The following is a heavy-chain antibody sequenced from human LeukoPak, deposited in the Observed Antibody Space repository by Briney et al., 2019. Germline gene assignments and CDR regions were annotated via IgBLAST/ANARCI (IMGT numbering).Heavy chain of an antibody. J-gene: IGHJ4*02. V-gene: IGHV3-30*01. CDR3: ARGRSSSSRIDY. CDR2: ISYDGSNK. Sequence: GGSLRLSCAASGFTFSSYAMHWVRQAPGKGLEWVAVISYDGSNKYYADSVKGRFTISRDNSKNTLYLQMNSLRAEDTAVYYCARGRSSSSRIDYWGQGTLVNVSS. CDR1: GFTFSSYA. D-gene: IGHD6-6*01.